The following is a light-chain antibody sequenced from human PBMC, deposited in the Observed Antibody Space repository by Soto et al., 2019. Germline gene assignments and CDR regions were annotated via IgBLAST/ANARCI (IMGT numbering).Light chain of an antibody. CDR3: QSYDSSLSGYVV. J-gene: IGLJ2*01. V-gene: IGLV1-40*01. CDR1: SSNIGAGYD. Sequence: QSVLTQPPSVSGAPGQRVTISCTGSSSNIGAGYDVHWYQQLPGTAPKLLIYGNSNRPSGVPDRFSGSKSGTSASLAITGLQAEDEADYSCQSYDSSLSGYVVFGGGTKLTLL. CDR2: GNS.